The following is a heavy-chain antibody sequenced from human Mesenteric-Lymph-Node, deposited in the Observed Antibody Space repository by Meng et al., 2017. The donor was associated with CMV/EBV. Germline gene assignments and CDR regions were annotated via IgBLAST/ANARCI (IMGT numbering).Heavy chain of an antibody. CDR1: GFSFSAYC. CDR3: AKDLGSSWNHWYCDH. D-gene: IGHD1-14*01. CDR2: IWYDGSKT. V-gene: IGHV3-33*06. Sequence: GESLKISCAASGFSFSAYCMHWVRQAPGKGLEWVAIIWYDGSKTYYADSVKGRFTISRDNSKNTLYLQMNSLRVEDTAVYYCAKDLGSSWNHWYCDHWGQGTAVTVSS. J-gene: IGHJ4*02.